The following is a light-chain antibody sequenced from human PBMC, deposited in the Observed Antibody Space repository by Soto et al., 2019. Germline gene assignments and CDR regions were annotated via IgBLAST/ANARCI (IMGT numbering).Light chain of an antibody. V-gene: IGKV3-20*01. CDR2: AAS. J-gene: IGKJ4*01. CDR1: QSVRNSY. CDR3: QQYSSSPLT. Sequence: EIVLTQSPGTLSMSPGERATLSCRASQSVRNSYVAWYQQKPGQAPRVLIYAASSRATGIPDRFSGSGSGTDFTLTISRLEPKDFAVYYCQQYSSSPLTFGGGTKVDIK.